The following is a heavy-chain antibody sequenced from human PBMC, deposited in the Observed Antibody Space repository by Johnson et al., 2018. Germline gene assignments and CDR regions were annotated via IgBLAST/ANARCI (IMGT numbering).Heavy chain of an antibody. Sequence: VQLVESGGGLVQPGRSLRLSCAASGFIFDDYAMHWVRQAPGKGLGWVSGISWNSGKIEYADSVKGRFTISRDNAKNSLYLQMNSLRTEDTALYYCAKDDTSGWYRYFQHWGQGTLVTVSS. CDR3: AKDDTSGWYRYFQH. D-gene: IGHD6-19*01. CDR1: GFIFDDYA. J-gene: IGHJ1*01. V-gene: IGHV3-9*01. CDR2: ISWNSGKI.